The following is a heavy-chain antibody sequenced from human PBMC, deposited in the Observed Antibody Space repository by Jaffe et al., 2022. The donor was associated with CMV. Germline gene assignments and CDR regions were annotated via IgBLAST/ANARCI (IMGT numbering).Heavy chain of an antibody. D-gene: IGHD2-2*01. Sequence: EVQLVESGGGLVQPGGSLRLSCAASGFTFSSYAMSWVRQAPGKGLEWVSAISGSGGSTYYADSVKGRFTISRDNSKNTLYLQMNSLRAEDTAVYYCANHMGRNSRYCSSTSCYEGFDYWGQGTLVTVSS. J-gene: IGHJ4*02. CDR3: ANHMGRNSRYCSSTSCYEGFDY. V-gene: IGHV3-23*04. CDR2: ISGSGGST. CDR1: GFTFSSYA.